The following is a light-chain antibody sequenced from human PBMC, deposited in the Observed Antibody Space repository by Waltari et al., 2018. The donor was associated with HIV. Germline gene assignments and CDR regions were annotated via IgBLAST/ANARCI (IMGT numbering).Light chain of an antibody. CDR3: QTWGPGIEV. CDR1: SGRNSYA. V-gene: IGLV4-69*02. CDR2: LNSDGSH. Sequence: LVVTQSPSASASLGASVTLTCTLSSGRNSYAIAWHQQQPEKGPRYLRRLNSDGSHTKGAGIPDRFSGSSSGAERYLTISSLQSEDEADYYCQTWGPGIEVFGGGTKLTVL. J-gene: IGLJ3*02.